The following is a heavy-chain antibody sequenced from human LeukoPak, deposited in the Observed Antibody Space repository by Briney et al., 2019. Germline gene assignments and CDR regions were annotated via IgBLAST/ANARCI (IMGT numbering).Heavy chain of an antibody. CDR2: ISSSSSTI. D-gene: IGHD6-13*01. V-gene: IGHV3-48*04. CDR3: ARTIAAAKYNWFDP. CDR1: GFTLSSYS. Sequence: GGSLRLSCAASGFTLSSYSMNWVRQAPGKGLEWVSYISSSSSTIYYADSVKGRFTISRDNAKNSLYLQMNSLRAEDTAVYYCARTIAAAKYNWFDPWGQGTLVTVSS. J-gene: IGHJ5*02.